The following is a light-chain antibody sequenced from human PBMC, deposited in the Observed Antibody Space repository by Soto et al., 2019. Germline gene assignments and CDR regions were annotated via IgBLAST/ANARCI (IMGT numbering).Light chain of an antibody. CDR1: QSVSSSY. V-gene: IGKV3-20*01. CDR3: QQYGSSPPWT. J-gene: IGKJ1*01. Sequence: EIVLTQSPGTLSLSPGERATLSCRASQSVSSSYLAWYQQKPGQAPRLLIYGASSRATGIPDRFSGSGSGKDFSLTIRRLEPEDFAPYYCQQYGSSPPWTFGQGTKVESK. CDR2: GAS.